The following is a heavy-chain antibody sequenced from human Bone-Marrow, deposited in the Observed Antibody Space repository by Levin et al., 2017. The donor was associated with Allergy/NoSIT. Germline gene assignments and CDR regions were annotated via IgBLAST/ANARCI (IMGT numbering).Heavy chain of an antibody. CDR3: ARNSRNHYFYGLDV. D-gene: IGHD6-13*01. CDR1: GGSMNTYY. CDR2: IYYTGAA. Sequence: RTSETLSLTCTVSGGSMNTYYWSWIRHSPEKGLEWMAQIYYTGAAEYNPSLRSRLSVSIDTSINQFSLKLTSVSAADMAVYYCARNSRNHYFYGLDVWGQGTTVIVSS. J-gene: IGHJ6*02. V-gene: IGHV4-59*01.